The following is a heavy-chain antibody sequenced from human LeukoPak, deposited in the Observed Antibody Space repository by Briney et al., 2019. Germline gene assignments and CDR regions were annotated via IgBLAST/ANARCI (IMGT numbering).Heavy chain of an antibody. CDR3: ARLKFYDSTGYSPGYYMDV. V-gene: IGHV4-4*07. CDR2: IYTSGST. J-gene: IGHJ6*03. CDR1: GGSISNYY. Sequence: SETLSLTCTVSGGSISNYYWSWIRQPAGKGLEWIGRIYTSGSTNYNPSLKSRATISIDKSKNQFSLKLTSVTAADTAVYYCARLKFYDSTGYSPGYYMDVWGKGTTVSVFS. D-gene: IGHD3-22*01.